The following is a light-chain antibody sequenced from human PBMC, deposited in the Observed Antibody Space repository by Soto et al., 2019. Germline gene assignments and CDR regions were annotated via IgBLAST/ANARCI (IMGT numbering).Light chain of an antibody. CDR3: QQYEMYWT. V-gene: IGKV1-5*01. CDR2: DAS. Sequence: DIQMTQSPYTLSATAGDRVTITCRASQSISSWLSWYQHKPGKAPKLLIYDASNLDSGVPSRLSGSGSGTEFSLTISNLQPHYFAPYYCQQYEMYWTFVQGTKVDIK. CDR1: QSISSW. J-gene: IGKJ1*01.